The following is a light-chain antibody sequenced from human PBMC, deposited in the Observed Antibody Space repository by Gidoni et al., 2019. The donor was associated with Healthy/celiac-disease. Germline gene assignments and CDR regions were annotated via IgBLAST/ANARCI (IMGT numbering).Light chain of an antibody. J-gene: IGKJ2*04. CDR3: QQSYSTPMCS. Sequence: DIQMTQSPSPLSASVGDRVTITCRASQSISSYLNWYQQKPGKAPKLLIYAAYSLQSGVPSRFSGSGSGTDFTLTISSLQPEDFATYYCQQSYSTPMCSFGQGTKLEIK. CDR1: QSISSY. CDR2: AAY. V-gene: IGKV1-39*01.